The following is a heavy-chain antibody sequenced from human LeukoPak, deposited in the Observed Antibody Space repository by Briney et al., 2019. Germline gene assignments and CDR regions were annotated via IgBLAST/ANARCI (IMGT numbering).Heavy chain of an antibody. V-gene: IGHV3-7*01. J-gene: IGHJ4*02. CDR3: ARIKTYYYDSSGFLRLDVTDY. Sequence: GGSLRLSCAASGFTFSSYWMSWVRQAPGKGLEWVANIKQDGSEKYYVDSVKGRFTISRDNAKNSLYLQMNSLRAEDTAVYYCARIKTYYYDSSGFLRLDVTDYWGQGTLVTVSS. D-gene: IGHD3-22*01. CDR2: IKQDGSEK. CDR1: GFTFSSYW.